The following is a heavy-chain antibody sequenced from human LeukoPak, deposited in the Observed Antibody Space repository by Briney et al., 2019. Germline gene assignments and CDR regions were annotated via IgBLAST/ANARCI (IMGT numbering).Heavy chain of an antibody. CDR2: IYHSGST. J-gene: IGHJ2*01. Sequence: SETLSLTCTVSGGSISSGGYSWSWIRQPPGKGLEWIGFIYHSGSTSYNPSLKSRVTISVDRSKSRFSLKLSSVTAADTAVYYCARGNWYFDLWGRGTLVTVSS. CDR3: ARGNWYFDL. CDR1: GGSISSGGYS. V-gene: IGHV4-30-2*01.